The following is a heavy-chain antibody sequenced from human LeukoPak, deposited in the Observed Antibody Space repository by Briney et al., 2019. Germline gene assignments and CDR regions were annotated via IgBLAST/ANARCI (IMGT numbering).Heavy chain of an antibody. CDR3: ASLVPADRRGYYYYGMDV. CDR1: GYTFTGYY. CDR2: INPNSGDT. V-gene: IGHV1-2*06. J-gene: IGHJ6*02. D-gene: IGHD2-2*01. Sequence: ASVKVSCKTSGYTFTGYYMHWVRQAPGQGLEWMGRINPNSGDTNYAQKFQGRVTMTGDTSITTAYMELNSLRSDDTAVYYCASLVPADRRGYYYYGMDVWGQGTTVTVSS.